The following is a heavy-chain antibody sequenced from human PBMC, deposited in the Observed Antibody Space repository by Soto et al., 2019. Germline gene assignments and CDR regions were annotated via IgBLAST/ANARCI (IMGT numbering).Heavy chain of an antibody. D-gene: IGHD3-9*01. CDR2: ISYDGSNK. V-gene: IGHV3-30-3*01. CDR1: GFTLSSYA. CDR3: ASYRHASHDNYMDV. Sequence: QVQLVESGEGVVQTGRSLRLSCAASGFTLSSYAIHWVRQAPGKGLEWVAVISYDGSNKYYAASVKGRFTISRDNSKNTLNLQMNILRAEDPDVNYCASYRHASHDNYMDVWGKGTTVTVSS. J-gene: IGHJ6*03.